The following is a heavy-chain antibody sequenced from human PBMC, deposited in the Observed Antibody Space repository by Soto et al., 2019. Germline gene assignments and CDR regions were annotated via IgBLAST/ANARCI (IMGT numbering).Heavy chain of an antibody. Sequence: GGSLRLSCAASGFTFTDYAMTWVRQAPGKGLEWVSSISGSASSAFYAGSVKGRFTISRDNSRNTVSLQMNSLRAEDTAVYYCAKASSTISPDYWGQGTLVTVSS. CDR1: GFTFTDYA. D-gene: IGHD5-12*01. CDR3: AKASSTISPDY. CDR2: ISGSASSA. J-gene: IGHJ4*02. V-gene: IGHV3-23*01.